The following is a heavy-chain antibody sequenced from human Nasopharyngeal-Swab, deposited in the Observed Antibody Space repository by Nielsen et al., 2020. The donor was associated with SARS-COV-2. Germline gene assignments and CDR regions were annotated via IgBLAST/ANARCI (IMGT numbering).Heavy chain of an antibody. Sequence: GGSLRLSCAASGFTFSSYAMHWVRQAPGKGLEWVASISYDGSNKYYADSVKGRFTISRDNSKNTLYLQMNSLRAEDTAVYYCARDPRGLWDSYGMDVWGQGTTVTVSS. CDR3: ARDPRGLWDSYGMDV. J-gene: IGHJ6*02. V-gene: IGHV3-30*04. CDR2: ISYDGSNK. CDR1: GFTFSSYA. D-gene: IGHD1-26*01.